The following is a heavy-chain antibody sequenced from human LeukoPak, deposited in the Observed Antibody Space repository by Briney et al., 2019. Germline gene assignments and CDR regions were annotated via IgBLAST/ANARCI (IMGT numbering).Heavy chain of an antibody. D-gene: IGHD3-10*01. CDR2: ISSSSSYI. V-gene: IGHV3-21*04. J-gene: IGHJ5*02. CDR1: GFTFSSYS. Sequence: PGGSLRLSCAASGFTFSSYSMNWVREAPGKGLECVSSISSSSSYIYYADSVKGRFTISRDNAKNSLYLQMNSLTAEDTAVYYCARYASGPPRALLSWGQGTLVTVSS. CDR3: ARYASGPPRALLS.